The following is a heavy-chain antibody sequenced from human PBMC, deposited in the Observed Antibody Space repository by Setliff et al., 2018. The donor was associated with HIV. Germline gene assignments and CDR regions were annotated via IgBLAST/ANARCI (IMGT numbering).Heavy chain of an antibody. V-gene: IGHV1-2*02. Sequence: ASVKVSCKASGYSFTSYAISWVRQAPGQGLEWMAWISPNSGYTLFAQKFQGRVTMTRDTSISTAYMELSRLRSDDTAVYYCARVRGSYFGNHDAFDIWGQGTMVT. CDR2: ISPNSGYT. CDR1: GYSFTSYA. CDR3: ARVRGSYFGNHDAFDI. J-gene: IGHJ3*02. D-gene: IGHD1-26*01.